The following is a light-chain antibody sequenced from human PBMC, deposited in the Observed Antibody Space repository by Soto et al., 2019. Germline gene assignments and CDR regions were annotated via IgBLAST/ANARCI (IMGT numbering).Light chain of an antibody. CDR3: QVWDSSTVV. Sequence: SYELTQPLSVSVALGQTARITCGGNNIGSKNVHWYQQEPGQAPVLVIYRDSIRPSGIPERFSGSNSGNTATLTISRAQAGDEADYYCQVWDSSTVVFGGGTKLTVL. CDR1: NIGSKN. CDR2: RDS. V-gene: IGLV3-9*01. J-gene: IGLJ2*01.